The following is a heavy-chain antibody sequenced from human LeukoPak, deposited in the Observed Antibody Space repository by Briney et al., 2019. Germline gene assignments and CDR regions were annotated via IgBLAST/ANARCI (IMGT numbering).Heavy chain of an antibody. D-gene: IGHD3-22*01. V-gene: IGHV1-2*02. CDR3: ARDYYDSSGYYFSFDS. CDR2: INPNSGGT. CDR1: GYTFTGYY. Sequence: GASVKVSCKAPGYTFTGYYMHWVRQAPGQGLEWVGWINPNSGGTNYAQKFQGRVTMTRDTSISTAYMELSRLRSDDTAVYYCARDYYDSSGYYFSFDSGGQGTLVTVS. J-gene: IGHJ4*02.